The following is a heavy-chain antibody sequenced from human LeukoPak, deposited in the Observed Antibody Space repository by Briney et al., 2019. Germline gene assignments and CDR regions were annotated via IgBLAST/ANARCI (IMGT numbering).Heavy chain of an antibody. CDR3: AKDAKPDGGWNIDH. Sequence: GGSLRLSCAAYGFIFSGYTMNWVRQAPGKGPEWVAGILTNGGQTWYADSVKGRFTISRDNSKNTVWLQMVDLRVEDMAVYYCAKDAKPDGGWNIDHWGQGTLVTVSS. V-gene: IGHV3-23*01. CDR1: GFIFSGYT. D-gene: IGHD1/OR15-1a*01. CDR2: ILTNGGQT. J-gene: IGHJ4*02.